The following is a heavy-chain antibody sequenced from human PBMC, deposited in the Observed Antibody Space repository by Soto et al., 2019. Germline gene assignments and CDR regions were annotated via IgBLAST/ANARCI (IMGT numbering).Heavy chain of an antibody. Sequence: PGGSLRLSCAASGFTFSSYAMSWVRQAPGKGLEWISGISDSGSGTYYAESVKGRFSISRDNSKKTLYLQMNSLRVEDTAVYYCAKRRDYIDYWGQGTLVTVSS. CDR1: GFTFSSYA. V-gene: IGHV3-23*01. J-gene: IGHJ4*02. CDR2: ISDSGSGT. CDR3: AKRRDYIDY. D-gene: IGHD4-17*01.